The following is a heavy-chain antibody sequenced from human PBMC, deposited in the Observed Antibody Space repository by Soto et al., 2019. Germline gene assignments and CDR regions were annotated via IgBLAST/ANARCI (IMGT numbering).Heavy chain of an antibody. Sequence: PGGSLRLSCAASGFTFDDYGMSWARQAPGKGLEWVGFIRSKAYGGTTEYAASVKGRFTISRDDSKSIAYLQMNSLKTEDTAVYYCITDHKLRYFDWLQWDWSYWGQGTLVTVSS. CDR3: ITDHKLRYFDWLQWDWSY. CDR2: IRSKAYGGTT. J-gene: IGHJ4*02. D-gene: IGHD3-9*01. V-gene: IGHV3-49*04. CDR1: GFTFDDYG.